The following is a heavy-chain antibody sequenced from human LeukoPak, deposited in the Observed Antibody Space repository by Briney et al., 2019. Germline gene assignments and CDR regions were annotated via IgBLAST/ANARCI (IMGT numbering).Heavy chain of an antibody. J-gene: IGHJ4*02. CDR1: GGSFSGYY. D-gene: IGHD3-10*01. V-gene: IGHV4-34*01. CDR3: ARDHNTRFRFDY. Sequence: PSETLSLTCTVYGGSFSGYYWTWIRQPPGKGLEWIGEINHSESTNYNPSLKSRVTISVDTSKNQFSLKLSSVTAADTAVYYCARDHNTRFRFDYWGQGTLVTVSS. CDR2: INHSEST.